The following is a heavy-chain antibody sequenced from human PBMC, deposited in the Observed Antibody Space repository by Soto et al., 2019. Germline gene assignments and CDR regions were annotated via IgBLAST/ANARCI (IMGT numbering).Heavy chain of an antibody. Sequence: SVKVSCKASGGTFSSYAISWVRQAPGQGLEWMGGIIPIFGTANYAQKFQGRVTITADKSTSTAYMELSSLRSEDTAVYYCARSRRDGYNYYYYGMGVWGQGTTVTVSS. CDR1: GGTFSSYA. J-gene: IGHJ6*02. CDR2: IIPIFGTA. CDR3: ARSRRDGYNYYYYGMGV. V-gene: IGHV1-69*06. D-gene: IGHD5-12*01.